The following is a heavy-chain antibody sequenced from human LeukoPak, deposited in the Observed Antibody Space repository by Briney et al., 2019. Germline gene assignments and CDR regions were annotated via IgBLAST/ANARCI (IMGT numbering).Heavy chain of an antibody. Sequence: GGSLRLSCAASGFAFNTYTMNWVRQAPGKGLEWLSFINTKSKTIYYADSVKGRFTISSDNAKNSLYLQMNSLRAEDTALYYCVRDRNWGFDYWGQGTLVNVSS. CDR3: VRDRNWGFDY. CDR1: GFAFNTYT. V-gene: IGHV3-48*01. D-gene: IGHD7-27*01. J-gene: IGHJ4*02. CDR2: INTKSKTI.